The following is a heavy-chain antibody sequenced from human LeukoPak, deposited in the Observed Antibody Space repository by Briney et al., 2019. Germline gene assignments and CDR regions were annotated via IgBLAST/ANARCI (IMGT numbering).Heavy chain of an antibody. CDR3: AKASLSNWYDP. Sequence: GGSLRLSCAASGFTFSSYTMNWVRQAPGKGLEWVSSISSSNSIYYADSVKGRFTISRDNAKNSLYLQMNSLRAEDTALYYCAKASLSNWYDPWGQGTLVTVSS. CDR2: ISSSNSI. CDR1: GFTFSSYT. V-gene: IGHV3-21*04. D-gene: IGHD3-16*01. J-gene: IGHJ5*02.